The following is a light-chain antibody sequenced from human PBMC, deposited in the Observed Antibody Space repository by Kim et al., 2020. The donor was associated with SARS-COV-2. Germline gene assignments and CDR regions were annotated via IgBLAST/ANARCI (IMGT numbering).Light chain of an antibody. Sequence: EIVLTQSPGTLSLSPGQRATLSCRASQSLSNAYLAWYQQKPGQAPRLLISGASGRATGIPDRFSGSGSGTDFTLTISRLEPEDFAVYYCQQCASSPYTFAQGTKLEI. CDR2: GAS. J-gene: IGKJ2*01. V-gene: IGKV3-20*01. CDR1: QSLSNAY. CDR3: QQCASSPYT.